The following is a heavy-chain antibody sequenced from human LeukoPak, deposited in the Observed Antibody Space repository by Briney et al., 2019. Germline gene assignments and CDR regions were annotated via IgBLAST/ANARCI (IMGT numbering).Heavy chain of an antibody. Sequence: PGGSLRLSCTASGFTFSSYWMSWVRQAPGKGLEWVANIQQDGSEQYYVDSVKGRFTISRDNAKNSLYLQMNSLRAEDTALYYCANGRYASSPFDYWGQGTLVTVSS. J-gene: IGHJ4*02. D-gene: IGHD6-13*01. CDR3: ANGRYASSPFDY. CDR1: GFTFSSYW. CDR2: IQQDGSEQ. V-gene: IGHV3-7*02.